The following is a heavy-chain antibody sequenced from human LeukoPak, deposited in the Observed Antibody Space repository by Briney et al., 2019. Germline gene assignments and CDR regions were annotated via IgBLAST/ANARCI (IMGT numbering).Heavy chain of an antibody. CDR1: GGSISSTNW. V-gene: IGHV4-4*02. J-gene: IGHJ4*02. D-gene: IGHD3-16*01. CDR3: ARHYGP. Sequence: TSETLSLTCAVSGGSISSTNWWSWLRQPPGKGLEWIGEILHSGSTNYNPSLKSRVYMSVDKSKNHFSLRLSSVTATDTAVYYCARHYGPWGQGTLVTVSS. CDR2: ILHSGST.